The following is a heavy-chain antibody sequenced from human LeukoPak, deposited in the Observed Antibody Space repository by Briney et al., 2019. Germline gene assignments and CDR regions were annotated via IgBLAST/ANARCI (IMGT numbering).Heavy chain of an antibody. J-gene: IGHJ3*02. V-gene: IGHV3-73*01. D-gene: IGHD1-26*01. CDR3: TRDSGSYYGPSDAFDI. Sequence: GGSLRLSCAASGFTFSGSAMHWVRQASGKGLGWVGRIRSKANSYATAYAASVKGRFTISRDDSKNTAYLQMNSLKTEDTAVYYCTRDSGSYYGPSDAFDIWGQGTMVTVSS. CDR1: GFTFSGSA. CDR2: IRSKANSYAT.